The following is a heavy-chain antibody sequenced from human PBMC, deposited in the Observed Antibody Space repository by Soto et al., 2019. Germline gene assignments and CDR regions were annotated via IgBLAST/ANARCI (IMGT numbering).Heavy chain of an antibody. V-gene: IGHV1-18*01. J-gene: IGHJ4*02. CDR1: GYTFTKFG. CDR2: ISGYNGHT. CDR3: ARDPQTTSGRFDY. D-gene: IGHD1-1*01. Sequence: ASVKVSCKASGYTFTKFGISWVRQAPGQGLEWMGWISGYNGHTVYAQNFQGRGTMTTDTSTRTAYMELRSLRSDDTAVYYCARDPQTTSGRFDYWGQGTLVTVSS.